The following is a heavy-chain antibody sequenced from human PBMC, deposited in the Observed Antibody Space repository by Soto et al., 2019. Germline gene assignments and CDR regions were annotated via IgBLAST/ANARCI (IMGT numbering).Heavy chain of an antibody. J-gene: IGHJ6*02. D-gene: IGHD2-2*01. Sequence: ASVKVSCKASGYTFTGYYMHWVRQAPGQGLEWMGWINPNSGGTNYAQKFQGWVTMTRDTSISTAYMELSRLRSDDTAVYYCAREALCSSTSCYADHYYYYGMDVWGQGTTVTVSS. V-gene: IGHV1-2*04. CDR1: GYTFTGYY. CDR3: AREALCSSTSCYADHYYYYGMDV. CDR2: INPNSGGT.